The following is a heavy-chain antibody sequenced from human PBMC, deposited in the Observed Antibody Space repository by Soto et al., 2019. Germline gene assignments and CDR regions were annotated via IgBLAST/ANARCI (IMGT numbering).Heavy chain of an antibody. V-gene: IGHV4-30-2*01. D-gene: IGHD3-10*01. CDR3: ARGLGP. Sequence: QLQLQESGSGLVKPSQTLSLTCAVSGGSISSGGYFWSWIRQPPGKGLEWIGYIYHYGSTYYNPSLKSRVTISVDMTKKQFSLKLSSVNAADTAVYYCARGLGPWGQGTLVTVSS. J-gene: IGHJ5*02. CDR1: GGSISSGGYF. CDR2: IYHYGST.